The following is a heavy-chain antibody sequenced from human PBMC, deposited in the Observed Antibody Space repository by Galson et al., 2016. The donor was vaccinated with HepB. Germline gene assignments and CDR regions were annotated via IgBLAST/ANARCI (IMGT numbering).Heavy chain of an antibody. J-gene: IGHJ4*02. D-gene: IGHD2-15*01. V-gene: IGHV1-2*04. CDR1: GYTFTDYY. CDR2: ISNSGGT. CDR3: ARARSDGVYCSCRRCSLFDY. Sequence: SVKVSCKASGYTFTDYYIHWVRQAPGQGLEWMGWISNSGGTKDAQKFQGWVTMTRDTSISTAYMAMSRLSSDDTAVYYFARARSDGVYCSCRRCSLFDYWGQGTLVSVS.